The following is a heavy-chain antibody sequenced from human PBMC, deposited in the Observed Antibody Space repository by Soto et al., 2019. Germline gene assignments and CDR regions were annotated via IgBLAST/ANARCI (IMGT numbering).Heavy chain of an antibody. Sequence: EVQLVESGGGLVKPGGSLRLSCAASGFTFSNAWMNWVRQAPGKGLEWVGRIKSKTDGGTTDYAAPVKGRFTISRDDSKNTLYLQMHSLKTEDTAVYYCTVLYYYDSSGYYYLYGMDVWGQGTTVTVSS. CDR2: IKSKTDGGTT. J-gene: IGHJ6*02. D-gene: IGHD3-22*01. CDR1: GFTFSNAW. V-gene: IGHV3-15*07. CDR3: TVLYYYDSSGYYYLYGMDV.